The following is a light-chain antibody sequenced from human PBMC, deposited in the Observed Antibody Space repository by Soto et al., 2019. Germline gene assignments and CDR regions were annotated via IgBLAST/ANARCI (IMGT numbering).Light chain of an antibody. Sequence: QSALTQPPSASGSPGQSVTISCTGTSSDVGGYTFVSWYQHHPGKAPQLMIYEVTKRPSGVPDRFSGSKSGNTASLTVSGLQAEDEADYYCSSYADTNNYVFGTGTKLTVL. CDR3: SSYADTNNYV. CDR2: EVT. CDR1: SSDVGGYTF. J-gene: IGLJ1*01. V-gene: IGLV2-8*01.